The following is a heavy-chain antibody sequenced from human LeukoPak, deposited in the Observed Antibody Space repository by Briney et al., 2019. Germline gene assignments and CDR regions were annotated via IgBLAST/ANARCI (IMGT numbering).Heavy chain of an antibody. CDR2: IYPGYSHT. Sequence: GEPLKISGKGSGYSYTTYWIAWGRQMPGKGLEWMGIIYPGYSHTRYSPSFQGQVTISADKSISPAYLQWSSLKASDTAMYYCARLGDGYNYLVYWGQGTLVTVSS. J-gene: IGHJ4*02. CDR1: GYSYTTYW. D-gene: IGHD5-24*01. V-gene: IGHV5-51*01. CDR3: ARLGDGYNYLVY.